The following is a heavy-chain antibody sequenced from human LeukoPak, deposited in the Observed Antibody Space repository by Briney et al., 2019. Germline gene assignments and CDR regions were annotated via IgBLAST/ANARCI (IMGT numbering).Heavy chain of an antibody. CDR3: ARWRDKFSTRVDPGAFDI. CDR1: GGSFSGYY. CDR2: INHSGST. V-gene: IGHV4-34*01. Sequence: SETLSLTCAVYGGSFSGYYWSWIRQPPGKGLEWIGEINHSGSTNYNPSLKSRVTMSVDTSKNQFSLKLSSVTAADTAVYYCARWRDKFSTRVDPGAFDIWGQGTMVTVSS. D-gene: IGHD2-2*01. J-gene: IGHJ3*02.